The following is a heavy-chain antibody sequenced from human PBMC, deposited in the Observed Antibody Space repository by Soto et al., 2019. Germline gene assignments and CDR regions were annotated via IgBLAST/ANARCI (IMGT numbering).Heavy chain of an antibody. CDR2: IRSKAYGGTT. CDR3: TTCLITMVRGVIIGNWFDP. V-gene: IGHV3-49*03. D-gene: IGHD3-10*01. J-gene: IGHJ5*02. Sequence: GGSLRLSCTASGFTFGDYAMSWFRQAPGKGLEWVGFIRSKAYGGTTEYAASVKGRFTISRDDSKSIAYLQMNSLKTEDTAVYYCTTCLITMVRGVIIGNWFDPWGQGTLVTVSS. CDR1: GFTFGDYA.